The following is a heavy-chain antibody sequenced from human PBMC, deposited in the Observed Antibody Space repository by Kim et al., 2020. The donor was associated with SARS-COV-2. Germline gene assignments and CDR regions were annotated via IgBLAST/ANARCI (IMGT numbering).Heavy chain of an antibody. CDR3: ARLWYSSSWYDTDYYGMDV. D-gene: IGHD6-13*01. CDR2: IKQDGSEK. CDR1: GFTFSSYW. Sequence: GGSLRLSCAASGFTFSSYWMSWVRQAPGKGLEWVANIKQDGSEKYYVDSVKGRFTISRDNAKNSLYLQMNSLRAEDTAVYYCARLWYSSSWYDTDYYGMDVWGQGTTVTVSS. J-gene: IGHJ6*02. V-gene: IGHV3-7*03.